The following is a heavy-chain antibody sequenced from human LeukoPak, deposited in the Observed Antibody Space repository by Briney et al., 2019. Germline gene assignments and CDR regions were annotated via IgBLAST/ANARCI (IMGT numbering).Heavy chain of an antibody. Sequence: GASVKVSCKASGYTFRSYEINWVRQAPGQGPEWVGWIHPNSGKTGYAQKFQGRVTMTRDTSTETAFMELSSLKFDDTAIFYCARGHYGGNRYFDIWGQGTLVTVSS. V-gene: IGHV1-8*01. D-gene: IGHD4-23*01. CDR1: GYTFRSYE. J-gene: IGHJ4*02. CDR3: ARGHYGGNRYFDI. CDR2: IHPNSGKT.